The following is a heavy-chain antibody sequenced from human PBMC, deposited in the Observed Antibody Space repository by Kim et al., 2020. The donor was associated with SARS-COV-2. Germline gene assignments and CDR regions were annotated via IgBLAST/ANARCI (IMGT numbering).Heavy chain of an antibody. CDR1: GGSISSYY. J-gene: IGHJ6*01. D-gene: IGHD3-10*01. CDR3: ARASSINYGIGGYYQYYYG. V-gene: IGHV4-59*12. CDR2: IHYSGST. Sequence: SETLSLTCTVSGGSISSYYWSWIRQPPGKGLEWIGQIHYSGSTNYNPSLKSRVTMSVDTSKNQFSLKLSSVTAADTAVYYCARASSINYGIGGYYQYYYG.